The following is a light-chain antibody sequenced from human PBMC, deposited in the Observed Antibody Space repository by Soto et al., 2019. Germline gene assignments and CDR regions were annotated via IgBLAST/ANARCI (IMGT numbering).Light chain of an antibody. V-gene: IGKV1-6*02. CDR1: QDIRDD. CDR2: TSS. Sequence: ALQMTQSPSSLSASIGDRVTITCRASQDIRDDLGWYQQKPGKAPKNLIYTSSSSQTEVPSRFSASGSGTDFTLTISSLQPDDFATYYCLQDHDYPYTFGQGTKVE. J-gene: IGKJ2*01. CDR3: LQDHDYPYT.